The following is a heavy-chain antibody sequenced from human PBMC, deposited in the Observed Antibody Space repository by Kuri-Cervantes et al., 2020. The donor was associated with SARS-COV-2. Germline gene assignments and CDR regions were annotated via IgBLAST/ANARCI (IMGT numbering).Heavy chain of an antibody. Sequence: ETLSLTCAASGFTFSNSWMSWVRQAPGKGLEWVANIKYDGSEKYYVDSVKGRFIISRDNAKNSVYLQMNSLRDADTAVYYCTRGGYTSALSRQNWFDPWGQGTLVTVSS. V-gene: IGHV3-7*03. J-gene: IGHJ5*02. CDR1: GFTFSNSW. CDR2: IKYDGSEK. CDR3: TRGGYTSALSRQNWFDP. D-gene: IGHD6-19*01.